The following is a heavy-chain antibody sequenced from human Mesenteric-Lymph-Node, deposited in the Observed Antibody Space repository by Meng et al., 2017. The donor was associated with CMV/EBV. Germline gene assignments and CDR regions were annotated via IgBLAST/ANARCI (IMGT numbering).Heavy chain of an antibody. V-gene: IGHV3-30-3*01. CDR2: ISFDGNNK. Sequence: GESLKISCAASGFTFSSHWMHWVRHAPGKGLEWVAVISFDGNNKYYSDSVKGRFTISRDNSKNTLYLQMNSLRGDDTALYYCARDGFIVGTTTSVPGYWGQGTLVTVSS. D-gene: IGHD1-26*01. CDR3: ARDGFIVGTTTSVPGY. J-gene: IGHJ4*02. CDR1: GFTFSSHW.